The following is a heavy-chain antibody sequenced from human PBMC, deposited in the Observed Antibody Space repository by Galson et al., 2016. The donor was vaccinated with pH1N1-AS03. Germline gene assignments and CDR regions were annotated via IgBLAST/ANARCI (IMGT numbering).Heavy chain of an antibody. Sequence: WVRQPPGKGLEWIGSISYREGKYYNPSLESRVTISVDTSKNRFSLKVTSVTAADTAVYYCARVGKYFDFWSGYSDFDYWGPGTLVTVSS. CDR2: ISYREGK. D-gene: IGHD3-3*01. V-gene: IGHV4-39*07. CDR3: ARVGKYFDFWSGYSDFDY. J-gene: IGHJ4*02.